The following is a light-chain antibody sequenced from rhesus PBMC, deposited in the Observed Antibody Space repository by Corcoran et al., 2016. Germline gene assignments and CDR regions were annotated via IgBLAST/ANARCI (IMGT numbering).Light chain of an antibody. V-gene: IGKV1-33*02. Sequence: DIQMTQSPSSLSASVGDRVTITCQASQGISNWVAWYQQKPGKAPKLLIYAASRLQSGVPSRVSGRGSGTDFTLPISSLQPEDFATYYCQQHNSHPPSFGQGTKVEIK. J-gene: IGKJ2*01. CDR1: QGISNW. CDR3: QQHNSHPPS. CDR2: AAS.